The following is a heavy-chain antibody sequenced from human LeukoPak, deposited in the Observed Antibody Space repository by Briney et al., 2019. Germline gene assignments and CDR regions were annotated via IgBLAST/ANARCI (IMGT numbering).Heavy chain of an antibody. CDR3: ARAGYSSSWYYEFDY. V-gene: IGHV1-2*02. CDR1: GYTFTGYY. Sequence: ASVKVSCKASGYTFTGYYMHWVRQAPGQGLEWMGWINPNSGGTNYAQKFQGRVTMTRDTSISTAYMELSRLRSDDTAVYYCARAGYSSSWYYEFDYWGQGTLVTVSS. J-gene: IGHJ4*02. CDR2: INPNSGGT. D-gene: IGHD6-13*01.